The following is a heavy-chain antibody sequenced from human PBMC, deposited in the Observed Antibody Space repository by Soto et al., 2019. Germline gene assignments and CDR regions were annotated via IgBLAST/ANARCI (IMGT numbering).Heavy chain of an antibody. J-gene: IGHJ3*02. CDR3: ARLSPAAILSPQDSDAFDI. V-gene: IGHV4-31*03. Sequence: SETLSLTCTVSGGSISSGGYYWSWIRQHPGKGLEWIGYIYYSGSTYYNPSLKSRVTISVDTSKNQFSLKLSSVTAADTAVYYCARLSPAAILSPQDSDAFDIWGQGTMVTVSS. CDR2: IYYSGST. D-gene: IGHD2-2*01. CDR1: GGSISSGGYY.